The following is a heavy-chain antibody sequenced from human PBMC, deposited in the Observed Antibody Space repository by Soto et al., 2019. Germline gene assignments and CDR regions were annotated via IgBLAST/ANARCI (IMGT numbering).Heavy chain of an antibody. Sequence: QVQLVESGGGVVQPGRSLRLSCAASGFTFSSYAMHWVRQAPGKGLEWVAVISYDGSNKYYADSVKGRFTISRDNSKNTLYLQMNSLRAEDTAVYYCGRGGETIAVAHDYWGQGTLVTVSS. CDR3: GRGGETIAVAHDY. J-gene: IGHJ4*02. CDR2: ISYDGSNK. D-gene: IGHD6-19*01. V-gene: IGHV3-30-3*01. CDR1: GFTFSSYA.